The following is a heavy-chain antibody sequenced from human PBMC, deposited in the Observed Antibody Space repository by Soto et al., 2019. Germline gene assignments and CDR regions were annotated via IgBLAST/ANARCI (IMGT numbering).Heavy chain of an antibody. V-gene: IGHV4-39*01. J-gene: IGHJ4*02. D-gene: IGHD2-15*01. CDR2: IYYSGST. CDR1: GGSISSSSYF. Sequence: SETLSLTCTVSGGSISSSSYFWGWIRQPPGKGLEWIGSIYYSGSTYYNPSLKSRVTVSVDTSKNQFSLKLNSVTAADTAVYYCARQRWFDNWGQGTLVTVSS. CDR3: ARQRWFDN.